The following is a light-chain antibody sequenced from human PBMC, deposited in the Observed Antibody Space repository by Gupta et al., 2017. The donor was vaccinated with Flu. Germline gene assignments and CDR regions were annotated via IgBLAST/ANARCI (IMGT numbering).Light chain of an antibody. J-gene: IGLJ3*02. Sequence: QSVLTQPPSVSGAPGQRVTISCTGSSSNIGAGYDVHWYQQLPGTAPKLLIYGNSNRPSGVPDRFSGSKSGTSASLAITGLQAEGEADYYCQSYDSSLSGSDWVFGGGTKLTVL. CDR1: SSNIGAGYD. V-gene: IGLV1-40*01. CDR2: GNS. CDR3: QSYDSSLSGSDWV.